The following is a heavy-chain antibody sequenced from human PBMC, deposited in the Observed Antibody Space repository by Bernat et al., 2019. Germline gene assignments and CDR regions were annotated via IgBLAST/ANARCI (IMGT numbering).Heavy chain of an antibody. V-gene: IGHV4-39*01. CDR1: GGSISSSSYY. CDR2: IYYSGNT. CDR3: ARHGNIVVVAAATAFDY. J-gene: IGHJ4*02. Sequence: QLQLQESGPGLVKPSETLSLTCTVSGGSISSSSYYWGWIRQPPGKGLEWIGSIYYSGNTYYNPSLKSRVTISVDTSKNQFSLTLSSVTATDTAVYYCARHGNIVVVAAATAFDYWGQGTLVPVSS. D-gene: IGHD2-15*01.